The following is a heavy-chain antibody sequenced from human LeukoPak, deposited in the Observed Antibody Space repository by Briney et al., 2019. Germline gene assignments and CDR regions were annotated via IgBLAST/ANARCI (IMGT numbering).Heavy chain of an antibody. CDR3: ARDAATHYDILNWFDP. J-gene: IGHJ5*02. D-gene: IGHD3-9*01. CDR2: INSDGSST. V-gene: IGHV3-74*01. CDR1: GFTFSSYW. Sequence: GGSLRLSCAASGFTFSSYWMHWVRQAPGKGLVWVPRINSDGSSTSYADSVKGRFTISRDNAKNTLYLQMNSLRAEDTAVYYCARDAATHYDILNWFDPWGQGTLVTVSS.